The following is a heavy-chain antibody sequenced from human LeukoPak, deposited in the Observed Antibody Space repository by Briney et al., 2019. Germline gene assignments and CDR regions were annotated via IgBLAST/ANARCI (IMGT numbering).Heavy chain of an antibody. CDR2: INTNTGNP. J-gene: IGHJ4*02. CDR1: GYTFTNYA. Sequence: GASVKVSCKASGYTFTNYAMNWVRQAPGQGLEWMGWINTNTGNPTYAQGFTGRLVFSLDTSVSTAYLQISSLKAEDTAVYYCARDPNHYYDSSAYYGDYWGQGTLVTVSS. V-gene: IGHV7-4-1*02. D-gene: IGHD3-22*01. CDR3: ARDPNHYYDSSAYYGDY.